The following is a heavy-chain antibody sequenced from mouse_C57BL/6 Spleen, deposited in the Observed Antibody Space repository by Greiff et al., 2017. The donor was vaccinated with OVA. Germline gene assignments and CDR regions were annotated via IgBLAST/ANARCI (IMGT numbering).Heavy chain of an antibody. V-gene: IGHV1-15*01. J-gene: IGHJ2*01. Sequence: QVHVKQSGAELVRPGASVTLSCKASGYTFTDYEMHWVKQTPVHGLEWIGAIDPETGGTAYNQKFKGKAILTADKSSSTAYMELRSLTSEDSAVYYCTREGGMGYLDYWGQGTTLTVSS. CDR2: IDPETGGT. CDR1: GYTFTDYE. CDR3: TREGGMGYLDY.